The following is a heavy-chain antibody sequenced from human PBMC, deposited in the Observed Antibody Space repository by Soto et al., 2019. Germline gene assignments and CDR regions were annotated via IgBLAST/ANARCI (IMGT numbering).Heavy chain of an antibody. V-gene: IGHV3-48*02. D-gene: IGHD2-15*01. J-gene: IGHJ6*02. CDR3: ARGDCSGGICYGMDV. CDR1: GFTFSGHT. Sequence: PGGSLRLSCAASGFTFSGHTMNWVRQAPGKGLEWVSYIGSTSDTIYYADSVRGRFIISRDNARNSVFLQMSSLRDEDTAVYYCARGDCSGGICYGMDVWGLGTTVTVSS. CDR2: IGSTSDTI.